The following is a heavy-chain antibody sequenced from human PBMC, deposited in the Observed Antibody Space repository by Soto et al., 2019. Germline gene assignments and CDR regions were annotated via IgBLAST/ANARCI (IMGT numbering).Heavy chain of an antibody. Sequence: TSETLSLTCTVSGGSISPYYWSWIRQPPGKGLEWIGYIYFAGTTKYNPSLKSRVTISVDSSKNQFSLNLTSVTAADTAVYYWGRKIDYWGQGTLVTVSS. CDR3: GRKIDY. CDR1: GGSISPYY. CDR2: IYFAGTT. J-gene: IGHJ4*02. V-gene: IGHV4-59*08.